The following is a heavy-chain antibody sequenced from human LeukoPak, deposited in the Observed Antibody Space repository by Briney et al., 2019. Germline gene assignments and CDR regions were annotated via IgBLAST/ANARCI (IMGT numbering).Heavy chain of an antibody. CDR2: INPNSGGT. V-gene: IGHV1-2*06. Sequence: ASVKVSCKASGYTFTGYYMHWVRQAPGQGLEWMGRINPNSGGTNYAQKFQGRVTMTRDTSISTAYMELGRLRSDDTAVYYCARDFSIHYYDSSGYSPPGDYWGQGTLVTVSS. CDR1: GYTFTGYY. J-gene: IGHJ4*02. D-gene: IGHD3-22*01. CDR3: ARDFSIHYYDSSGYSPPGDY.